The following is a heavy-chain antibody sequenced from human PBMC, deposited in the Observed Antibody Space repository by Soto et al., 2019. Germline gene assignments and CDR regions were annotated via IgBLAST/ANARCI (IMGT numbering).Heavy chain of an antibody. CDR1: GFTFSSYG. J-gene: IGHJ6*02. V-gene: IGHV3-23*01. CDR3: AKSSEREVIISVRYSYYYGMDV. D-gene: IGHD3-9*01. CDR2: ISGSGGTT. Sequence: PGGSLRLSCAASGFTFSSYGMSWVRQAPGKGLEWVSGISGSGGTTYYADSVKGRFTISRDNSKNTRYLQMNSLRAEDTAVYYCAKSSEREVIISVRYSYYYGMDVWGQGTTVTVSS.